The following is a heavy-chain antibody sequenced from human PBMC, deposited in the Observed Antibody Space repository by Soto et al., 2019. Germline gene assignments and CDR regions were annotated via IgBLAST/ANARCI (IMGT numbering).Heavy chain of an antibody. V-gene: IGHV3-30*18. Sequence: QVQLVESGGGVVQPGRSLRLSCAASGFTFSSYGMHWVRQAPGKGLEWVAVISYDGSNKYYADSVKGRFTISRDNSKNTLYLQMNSLRAEDTAVYYCAKKGNGYFQYFDYWGQGTLVTVSS. J-gene: IGHJ4*02. CDR2: ISYDGSNK. CDR3: AKKGNGYFQYFDY. CDR1: GFTFSSYG. D-gene: IGHD3-3*01.